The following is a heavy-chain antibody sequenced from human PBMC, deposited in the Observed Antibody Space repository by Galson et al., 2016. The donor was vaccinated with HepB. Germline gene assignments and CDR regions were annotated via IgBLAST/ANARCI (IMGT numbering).Heavy chain of an antibody. CDR1: GGSISTRNYY. CDR3: ARAYSRTWLTPGGFDS. V-gene: IGHV4-31*03. Sequence: TLSLTCTVSGGSISTRNYYWSWLRQHPGKGLEWIGYIYYSGTTYYKPSLKSRVTISMDTSKNQFSLNLTSVSAADTAIYSCARAYSRTWLTPGGFDSWGQGTLVTVSS. CDR2: IYYSGTT. J-gene: IGHJ4*02. D-gene: IGHD2-2*01.